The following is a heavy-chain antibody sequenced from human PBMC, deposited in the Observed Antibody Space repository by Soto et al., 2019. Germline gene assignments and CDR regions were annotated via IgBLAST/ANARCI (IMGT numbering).Heavy chain of an antibody. CDR2: ISSSGNTK. CDR1: GFSFDSFN. V-gene: IGHV3-48*03. Sequence: PGGSLRLSCEASGFSFDSFNMNWVRQVPGKGLEWFSSISSSGNTKYYADSVKGRFTISRDNAKNSLYLQMNSLRAEDTAVYYCAGSPGPLRAFDYWGQGALVTVSS. D-gene: IGHD2-21*01. J-gene: IGHJ4*02. CDR3: AGSPGPLRAFDY.